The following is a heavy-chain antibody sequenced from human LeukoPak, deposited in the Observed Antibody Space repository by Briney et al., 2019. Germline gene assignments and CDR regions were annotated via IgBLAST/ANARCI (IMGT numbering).Heavy chain of an antibody. CDR2: ISGSGGST. Sequence: GGSLRLSCAASGFTFSSYAMSWVRQAPGKGLEWVSAISGSGGSTCYADSVKGRFTISRDNSKNTLYLQMNSLRAEDTAVYYCAKYPSSSWYEYWGQGTLVTVSS. V-gene: IGHV3-23*01. D-gene: IGHD6-13*01. CDR3: AKYPSSSWYEY. J-gene: IGHJ4*02. CDR1: GFTFSSYA.